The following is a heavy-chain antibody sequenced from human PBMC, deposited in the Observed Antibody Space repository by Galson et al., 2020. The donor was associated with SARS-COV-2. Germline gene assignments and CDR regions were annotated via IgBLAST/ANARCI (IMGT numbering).Heavy chain of an antibody. CDR3: ARETDDQTSSWYDY. Sequence: SLKISCAASGFAMSNSAMHWVRQAPDKGLEWVAIISYDGTTKYNSDSVKGRITISKDISKNTLYLQMNSLRPEDTAVYYCARETDDQTSSWYDYCGQGARVSVSS. V-gene: IGHV3-30*04. D-gene: IGHD6-13*01. CDR1: GFAMSNSA. J-gene: IGHJ4*02. CDR2: ISYDGTTK.